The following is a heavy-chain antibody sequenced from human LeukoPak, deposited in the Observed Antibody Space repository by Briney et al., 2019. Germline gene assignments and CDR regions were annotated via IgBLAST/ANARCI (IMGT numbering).Heavy chain of an antibody. CDR3: ARPIVVVPLRAFDI. V-gene: IGHV4-30-2*01. CDR2: IYHSGST. D-gene: IGHD2-21*01. CDR1: GGSISSGGYY. Sequence: SETLSLTCTVSGGSISSGGYYWSWIRQPPGKGLEWIGYIYHSGSTYYNPSLKSRVTISLDTSENQFSLKLSSVTAADTAVYYCARPIVVVPLRAFDIWGQGTMVTVSS. J-gene: IGHJ3*02.